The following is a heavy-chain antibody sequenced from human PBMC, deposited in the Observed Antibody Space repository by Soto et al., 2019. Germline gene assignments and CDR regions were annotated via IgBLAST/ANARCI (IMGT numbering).Heavy chain of an antibody. V-gene: IGHV1-3*01. Sequence: ASLKVSCKASGCTFTRYTMNWVRQAPGQRLEWMGWINPDNGNTKSSQKFQDRVIITRDTSASTAYMDLSSLRSEDTAVYYCARGIATGQLDPWGQGTLVTVSS. CDR2: INPDNGNT. CDR1: GCTFTRYT. J-gene: IGHJ5*02. CDR3: ARGIATGQLDP. D-gene: IGHD2-15*01.